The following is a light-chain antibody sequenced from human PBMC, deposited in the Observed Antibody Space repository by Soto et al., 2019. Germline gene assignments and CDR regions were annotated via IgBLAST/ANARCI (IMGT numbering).Light chain of an antibody. J-gene: IGKJ5*01. CDR2: DAS. V-gene: IGKV1-5*01. CDR1: QNVRNY. CDR3: QQYNTYST. Sequence: DIQMTQPPSTLSASLGDRATITCRSSQNVRNYLAWYQQKPGHAPNTLIYDASSLKSGVPARCSGSGSGTVFTLTISSLQPDDVATYYCQQYNTYSTFGQGTRLEI.